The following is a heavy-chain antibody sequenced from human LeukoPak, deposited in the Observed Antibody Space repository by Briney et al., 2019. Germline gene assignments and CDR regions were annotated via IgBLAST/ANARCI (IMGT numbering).Heavy chain of an antibody. J-gene: IGHJ2*01. Sequence: GGSLRLSCAASGFTFSSYSMNWVRQAPGKGLEWVSSISSSSSYIYYADSVKGRFTTSRDNAKNSLYLQMNSLRAEDTAVYYCARSPARLRPNWYFDLWGRGTLVTVSS. V-gene: IGHV3-21*01. D-gene: IGHD4-17*01. CDR1: GFTFSSYS. CDR3: ARSPARLRPNWYFDL. CDR2: ISSSSSYI.